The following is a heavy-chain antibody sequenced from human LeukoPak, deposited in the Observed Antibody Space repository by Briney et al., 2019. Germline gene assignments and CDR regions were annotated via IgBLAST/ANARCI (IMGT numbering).Heavy chain of an antibody. CDR2: IGSSDNST. CDR1: GFSFSNYA. D-gene: IGHD3-3*01. V-gene: IGHV3-23*01. Sequence: GGSLRLSCVASGFSFSNYALSWVRQAPGKGLEWVSVIGSSDNSTYYADSVKGRFTISRDNSKNTLYLQMDSLRAEDTAVYYCAKKSYYDFWSDHYRPHFDKWGQGTLVTVSS. CDR3: AKKSYYDFWSDHYRPHFDK. J-gene: IGHJ4*02.